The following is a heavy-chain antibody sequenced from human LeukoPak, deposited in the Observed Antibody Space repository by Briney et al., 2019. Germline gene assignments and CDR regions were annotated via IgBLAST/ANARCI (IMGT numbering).Heavy chain of an antibody. J-gene: IGHJ1*01. V-gene: IGHV3-23*01. Sequence: PGGSLRLSCAASGFAFSSYAMSWVRQAPGKGLGWVSFITPNADRTSYADSVEGRFTISRDNPRNTLYMQMNSLRDEDTALYYCAIMHGYYDGSGYWVQWGQGTLVTVSS. CDR2: ITPNADRT. D-gene: IGHD3-22*01. CDR3: AIMHGYYDGSGYWVQ. CDR1: GFAFSSYA.